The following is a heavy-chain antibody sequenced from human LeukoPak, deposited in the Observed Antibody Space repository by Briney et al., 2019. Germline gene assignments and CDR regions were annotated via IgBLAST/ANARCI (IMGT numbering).Heavy chain of an antibody. CDR1: GGSISSYY. V-gene: IGHV4-59*08. CDR3: ASHQLPAPYFDY. J-gene: IGHJ4*02. Sequence: SETLSLTCTVSGGSISSYYWSRIRQPPGKGLEWIGYIYYSGSTNYNPSLKSRVTISVDTSKNQFSLKLSSVTAADTAVYYCASHQLPAPYFDYWGQGTLVTVSS. D-gene: IGHD2-2*01. CDR2: IYYSGST.